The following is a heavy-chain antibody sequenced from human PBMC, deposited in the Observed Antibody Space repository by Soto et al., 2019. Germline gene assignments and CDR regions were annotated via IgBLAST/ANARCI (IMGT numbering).Heavy chain of an antibody. D-gene: IGHD5-12*01. J-gene: IGHJ4*02. V-gene: IGHV4-34*01. Sequence: PSETLSLTCAVYGGSFSGYYWSWIRQPPGKGLEWIGEINHSGSTNYNPSLKSRVTISVDTSKNQFSLKLSSVTAADTAVYYCARCRGYSGYDYRNPFDYWGQGTLVTVSS. CDR3: ARCRGYSGYDYRNPFDY. CDR2: INHSGST. CDR1: GGSFSGYY.